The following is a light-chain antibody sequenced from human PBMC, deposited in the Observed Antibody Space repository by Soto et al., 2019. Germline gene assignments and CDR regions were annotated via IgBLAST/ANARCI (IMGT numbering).Light chain of an antibody. Sequence: PGQKVTISCSGSSSNIGGNSVSGYQQLTGTDPKLLIYDDNKRPSGIPDRFSGSKSGTSATLGITGFQTGDAADYYCGAWDSSLSAYVFGTGTKVTVL. CDR1: SSNIGGNS. V-gene: IGLV1-51*01. J-gene: IGLJ1*01. CDR3: GAWDSSLSAYV. CDR2: DDN.